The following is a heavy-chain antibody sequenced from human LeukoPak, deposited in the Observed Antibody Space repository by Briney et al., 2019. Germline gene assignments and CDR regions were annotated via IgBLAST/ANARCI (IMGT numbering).Heavy chain of an antibody. Sequence: SETLSLTXSVSGDSVSRSDSYWDWIRQPPGKGLEWIGTIYYSGRTYYSPSLKSRVTMSVDPSNNQFSLNLRSVTAADTALYYCARRRYYDGSGLEWGQGTLLSVSS. CDR1: GDSVSRSDSY. CDR2: IYYSGRT. J-gene: IGHJ1*01. CDR3: ARRRYYDGSGLE. D-gene: IGHD3-22*01. V-gene: IGHV4-39*01.